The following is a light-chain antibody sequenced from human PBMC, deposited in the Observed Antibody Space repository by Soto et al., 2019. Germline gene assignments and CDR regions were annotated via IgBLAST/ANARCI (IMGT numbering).Light chain of an antibody. CDR2: DAF. CDR1: QSVSSY. J-gene: IGKJ5*01. CDR3: QHRSDWPIT. Sequence: EIVLTQSPATLSLSPGERATLSCRASQSVSSYLAWYQQKPGQAPRLLIYDAFNRAAGIPARFSGSGSGTDFTLTISSLEREDFAVYYCQHRSDWPITFGQGTRLEIK. V-gene: IGKV3-11*01.